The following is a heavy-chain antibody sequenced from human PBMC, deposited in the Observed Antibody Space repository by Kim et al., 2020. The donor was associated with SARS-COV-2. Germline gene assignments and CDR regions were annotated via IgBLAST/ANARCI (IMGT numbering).Heavy chain of an antibody. V-gene: IGHV5-51*01. Sequence: GESLKISCKGSGYSFTSYWIGWVRQMPGKGLEWMGIIYPGDSDTRYSPSFQGQVTISADKSISTAYLQWSSLKASDTAMYYCARHVKGDYGGNRNWFDPWGQGTLVTVSS. CDR1: GYSFTSYW. D-gene: IGHD4-17*01. J-gene: IGHJ5*02. CDR3: ARHVKGDYGGNRNWFDP. CDR2: IYPGDSDT.